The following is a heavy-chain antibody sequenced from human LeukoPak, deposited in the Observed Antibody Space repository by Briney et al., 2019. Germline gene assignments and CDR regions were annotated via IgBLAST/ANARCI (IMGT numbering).Heavy chain of an antibody. CDR1: GIIVSNNY. CDR2: IYTDGIT. V-gene: IGHV3-66*01. Sequence: GGSLRLSCVASGIIVSNNYMSWVRQAPGKGLEWVSVIYTDGITYYADFVKDRFTISRDNSKNTMYLQMNSLRAEDAAVYYCTRDRIDYGGYVDYWGQGTLVTVSS. CDR3: TRDRIDYGGYVDY. D-gene: IGHD4-23*01. J-gene: IGHJ4*02.